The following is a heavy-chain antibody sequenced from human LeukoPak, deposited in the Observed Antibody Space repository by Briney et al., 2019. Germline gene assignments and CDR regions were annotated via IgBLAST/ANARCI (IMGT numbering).Heavy chain of an antibody. Sequence: SVKVSCKASGYTFTSYDINWVRQATGQGLEWMGWMNPNSGNTGYAQKFQGRVTITRNTSISTAYMELSSLRSEDTAVYYCARGVRRSSTDAFDIWGQGTMVTVSS. D-gene: IGHD1-26*01. J-gene: IGHJ3*02. CDR2: MNPNSGNT. CDR1: GYTFTSYD. CDR3: ARGVRRSSTDAFDI. V-gene: IGHV1-8*03.